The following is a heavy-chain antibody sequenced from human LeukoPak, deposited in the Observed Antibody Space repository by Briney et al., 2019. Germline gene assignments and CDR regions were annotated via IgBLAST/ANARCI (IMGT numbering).Heavy chain of an antibody. J-gene: IGHJ4*02. D-gene: IGHD5-24*01. CDR1: GYTFTSYG. V-gene: IGHV1-18*01. Sequence: ASVKVSCKASGYTFTSYGIRWVRQAPGQGLEWMGWISAYNGNTNYAQKLQGRVTMTTDTSTSTAYMELRSLRSEDTAVYYCARGLMRERWLQSPLDYWGQGTLVTVSS. CDR3: ARGLMRERWLQSPLDY. CDR2: ISAYNGNT.